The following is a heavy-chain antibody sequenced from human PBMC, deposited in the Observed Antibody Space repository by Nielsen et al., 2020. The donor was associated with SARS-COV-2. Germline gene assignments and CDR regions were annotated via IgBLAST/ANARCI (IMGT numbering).Heavy chain of an antibody. CDR2: ISYEGSKK. CDR1: GFNFNNYG. Sequence: GGSLRLSCVASGFNFNNYGFYWVRQAPGKGLEWVASISYEGSKKYYADSVTGRFTVSRDTSKNTVYLQMNSLLVEDTAVYYCARETEDYRSSWFDFWGQGTLVTVSS. V-gene: IGHV3-30*03. J-gene: IGHJ5*01. D-gene: IGHD6-13*01. CDR3: ARETEDYRSSWFDF.